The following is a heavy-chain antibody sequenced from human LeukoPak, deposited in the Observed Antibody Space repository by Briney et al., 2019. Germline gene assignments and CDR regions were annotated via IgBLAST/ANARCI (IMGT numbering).Heavy chain of an antibody. Sequence: GGSLRLSCAASGFTFDDYAMHWVRQAPGKGLEWVSLISWDGGSTYYADSVKGRFTISRDNSKNSLYLQMNSLRAEDTAVYYCARRAGAYSHPYDYWGQGTLVTVSS. D-gene: IGHD4/OR15-4a*01. CDR3: ARRAGAYSHPYDY. CDR1: GFTFDDYA. J-gene: IGHJ4*02. V-gene: IGHV3-43D*03. CDR2: ISWDGGST.